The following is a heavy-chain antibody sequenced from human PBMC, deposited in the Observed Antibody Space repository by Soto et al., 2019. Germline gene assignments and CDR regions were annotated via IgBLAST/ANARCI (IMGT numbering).Heavy chain of an antibody. D-gene: IGHD6-19*01. J-gene: IGHJ4*02. V-gene: IGHV3-23*01. Sequence: GGSLRLSCAASGFTFSSYAMSWVRQAPGKGLEWVSAISGSGSSTSYADSVKGRFTISRDNAKNTLYLQMNSLRAEDTAVYYCAREGPYSSGWYRGFDYWGQGTLVTVSS. CDR1: GFTFSSYA. CDR2: ISGSGSST. CDR3: AREGPYSSGWYRGFDY.